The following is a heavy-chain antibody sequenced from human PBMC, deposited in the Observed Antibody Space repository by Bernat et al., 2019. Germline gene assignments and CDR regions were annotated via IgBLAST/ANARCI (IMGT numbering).Heavy chain of an antibody. CDR2: IKSKTDGGTT. D-gene: IGHD6-19*01. V-gene: IGHV3-15*01. J-gene: IGHJ4*02. Sequence: EVQLVESGGGLLKPGGSLRLSCAASGFTFSNAWMSWVRQAPGKGLEWVGRIKSKTDGGTTDYAAPVKGRFTISRDDSKNTLYLQMNSLKTEDTAVYYCAKEYQWLVLGRVLEWGQGTLVTVSS. CDR1: GFTFSNAW. CDR3: AKEYQWLVLGRVLE.